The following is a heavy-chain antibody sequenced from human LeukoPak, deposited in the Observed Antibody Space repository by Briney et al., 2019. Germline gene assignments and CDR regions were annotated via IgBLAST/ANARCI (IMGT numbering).Heavy chain of an antibody. CDR3: ASQSDCSSTSCSYYFDY. CDR2: IIPIFGTA. V-gene: IGHV1-69*05. J-gene: IGHJ4*02. CDR1: GGTFSSYA. D-gene: IGHD2-2*01. Sequence: ASVKVSCKASGGTFSSYAISWVRQAPGQGREWMGGIIPIFGTANYAQKFQGRVTITTDESTSTAYMELSSLRSEDTAVYYCASQSDCSSTSCSYYFDYWGQGTLVTVSS.